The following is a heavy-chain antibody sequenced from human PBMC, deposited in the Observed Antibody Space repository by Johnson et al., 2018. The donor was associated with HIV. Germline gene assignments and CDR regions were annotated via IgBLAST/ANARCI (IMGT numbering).Heavy chain of an antibody. D-gene: IGHD3-22*01. CDR2: ISSNGDST. V-gene: IGHV3-64*01. Sequence: VQLVESGGGVVQPGRSLRLSCAASGFTFSSYAMHWVRQAPGKGLEYVSAISSNGDSTYYANSVKGRFTIYRDNSKNTLDLQMGSMRAEDMAVYYCARDRANYYDSSGYYLPDAFDIWGQGTMVTVSS. J-gene: IGHJ3*02. CDR3: ARDRANYYDSSGYYLPDAFDI. CDR1: GFTFSSYA.